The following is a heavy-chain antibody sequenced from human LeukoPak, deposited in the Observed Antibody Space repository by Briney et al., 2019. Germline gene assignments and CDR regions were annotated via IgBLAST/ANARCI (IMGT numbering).Heavy chain of an antibody. D-gene: IGHD6-19*01. CDR3: AKDRYSSGWYDYFDY. Sequence: TGGSLRLSCAASGFTVSSSYMTWVRQAPGKGLEWVSAITGSGGSTYYADSVKGRFTISRDNSKNTLYLQMNSLRAEDTAVYYCAKDRYSSGWYDYFDYWGQGTLVTVSS. J-gene: IGHJ4*02. CDR2: ITGSGGST. V-gene: IGHV3-23*01. CDR1: GFTVSSSY.